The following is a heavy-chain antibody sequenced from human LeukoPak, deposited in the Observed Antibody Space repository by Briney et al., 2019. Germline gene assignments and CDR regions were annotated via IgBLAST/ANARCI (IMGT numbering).Heavy chain of an antibody. CDR2: IYYSGST. D-gene: IGHD3-10*01. J-gene: IGHJ5*02. V-gene: IGHV4-59*01. Sequence: SETLSLTCTVSGGSISSYYWSWIRQPPGKGLEWIGYIYYSGSTNYNPSLKSRVPISVDTSKNQFSLKLSSVTAADTAVYYCARGPPGGQFDPWGQGTLVTVSS. CDR1: GGSISSYY. CDR3: ARGPPGGQFDP.